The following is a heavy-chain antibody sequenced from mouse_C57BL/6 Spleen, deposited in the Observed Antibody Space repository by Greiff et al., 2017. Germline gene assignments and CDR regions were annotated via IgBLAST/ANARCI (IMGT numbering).Heavy chain of an antibody. Sequence: QVQLQQPGAELVKPGASVKLSCKASGYTFTSYWMHWVKQRPGRGLEWIGRIDPNSGGTKYNEKFKSKATLTVDKPSSTAYMQLSSLTSEDSSVYSGARRGFITTVVAPNWAGDVLDYWGQGTTLTVSS. J-gene: IGHJ2*01. D-gene: IGHD1-1*01. CDR3: ARRGFITTVVAPNWAGDVLDY. CDR1: GYTFTSYW. V-gene: IGHV1-72*01. CDR2: IDPNSGGT.